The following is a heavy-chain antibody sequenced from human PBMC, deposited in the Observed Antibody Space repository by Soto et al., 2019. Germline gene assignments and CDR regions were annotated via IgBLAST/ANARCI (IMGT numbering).Heavy chain of an antibody. D-gene: IGHD6-13*01. CDR2: IYPGDSDT. J-gene: IGHJ4*02. CDR1: GYSFTSYW. Sequence: PGESLKISCRGSGYSFTSYWIGWVRQMPGKDLEWMGIIYPGDSDTRYSPSFQGQVTISADKSISTAYLQWSRLKASDTAVYYCARTVAAGTVDYWGQGTLVTVSS. V-gene: IGHV5-51*01. CDR3: ARTVAAGTVDY.